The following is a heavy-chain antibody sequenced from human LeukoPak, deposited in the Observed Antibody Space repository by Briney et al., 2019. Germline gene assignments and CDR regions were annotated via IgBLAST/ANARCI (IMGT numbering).Heavy chain of an antibody. V-gene: IGHV3-21*01. J-gene: IGHJ3*02. CDR3: ARDGVSRFLEWFLVDAFDI. CDR2: ISSSSSYI. Sequence: PGGSLRLSCAASGFTFSSYSMNWVRQAPGKGLEWVSSISSSSSYIYYADSVKGRFTISRDNATKSLYLQMNSLRAEDTAVYYCARDGVSRFLEWFLVDAFDIWGQGTLVTVSS. CDR1: GFTFSSYS. D-gene: IGHD3-3*01.